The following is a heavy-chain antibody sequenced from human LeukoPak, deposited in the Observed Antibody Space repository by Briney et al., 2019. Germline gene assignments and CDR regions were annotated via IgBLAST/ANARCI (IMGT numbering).Heavy chain of an antibody. Sequence: PSETLSLTCTVSGGSISSSSYYWGWIRQPPGKGLEWIGSIYYSGSTYYNPSLKSRVTISVDTSKNQFSLKLSSVTAADTAVYYCASDLTLMVRGVYWGQGTLVAVSS. V-gene: IGHV4-39*01. CDR3: ASDLTLMVRGVY. J-gene: IGHJ4*02. CDR1: GGSISSSSYY. CDR2: IYYSGST. D-gene: IGHD3-10*01.